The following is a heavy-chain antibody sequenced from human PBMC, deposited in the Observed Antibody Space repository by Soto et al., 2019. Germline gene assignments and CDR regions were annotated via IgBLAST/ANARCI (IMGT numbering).Heavy chain of an antibody. CDR3: ARHENVRGANFDY. Sequence: EVQLVESGGGLVQHGGSLRLSCAASGFTFSSNYMSWVRQAPGKGLEWVSVIYSGGSTYYADSVKGRFTISRDNSKNTLYLQMNSLRAEDTAVYYCARHENVRGANFDYWGQGTLVTVSS. J-gene: IGHJ4*02. CDR2: IYSGGST. V-gene: IGHV3-66*04. D-gene: IGHD2-15*01. CDR1: GFTFSSNY.